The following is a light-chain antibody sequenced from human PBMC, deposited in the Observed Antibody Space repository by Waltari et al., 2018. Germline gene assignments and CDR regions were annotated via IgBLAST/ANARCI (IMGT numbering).Light chain of an antibody. V-gene: IGLV2-14*03. CDR1: SSDIGGYNY. Sequence: QSALTQPASVSGSGQSITISCTGTSSDIGGYNYVSWYQRHPGKAPKLIIYDVNNRPSGVSNRFSGSKSGNTASLSISGLQTEDEADYYCSSYTSTGARLFGGGTKVTVL. J-gene: IGLJ2*01. CDR3: SSYTSTGARL. CDR2: DVN.